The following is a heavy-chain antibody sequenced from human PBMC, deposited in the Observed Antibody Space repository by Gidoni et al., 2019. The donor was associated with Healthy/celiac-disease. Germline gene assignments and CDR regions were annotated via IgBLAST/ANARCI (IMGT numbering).Heavy chain of an antibody. J-gene: IGHJ4*02. V-gene: IGHV3-7*03. CDR1: GFTFRSYW. D-gene: IGHD6-19*01. Sequence: EVQLVESGGGLVQPGGSLRLSCAASGFTFRSYWMSWVRQAPGKGLEWVANIKQDGSEKYYVDSVKGRFTISRDNAKNSLYLQMNSLRAEDTAVYYCARDEAGGSGWINYFDYWGQGTLVTVSS. CDR2: IKQDGSEK. CDR3: ARDEAGGSGWINYFDY.